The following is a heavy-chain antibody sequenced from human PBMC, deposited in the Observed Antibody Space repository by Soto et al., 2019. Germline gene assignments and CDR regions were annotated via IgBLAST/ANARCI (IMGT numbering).Heavy chain of an antibody. CDR2: ISTDSSRA. V-gene: IGHV3-23*01. J-gene: IGHJ6*02. CDR3: AKEWGQQLGTCMDV. Sequence: GGSLRLSCAASGFTFNTFEMSWVRQAPGRGLEWVSFISTDSSRAYYADAVKGRFTISRDNSKHTLYLQMNSLTAEDTAVYYCAKEWGQQLGTCMDVWGQGTTVTVS. D-gene: IGHD6-13*01. CDR1: GFTFNTFE.